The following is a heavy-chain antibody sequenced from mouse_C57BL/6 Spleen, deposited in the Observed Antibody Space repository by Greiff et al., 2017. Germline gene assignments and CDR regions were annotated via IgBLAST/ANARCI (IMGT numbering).Heavy chain of an antibody. J-gene: IGHJ3*01. V-gene: IGHV1-18*01. Sequence: EVHLVESGPELVKPGASVKIPCKASGYTFTDYNMDWVKQSHGKSLEWIGDINPNNGGTIYNQKFKGKATLTVDKSSSTAYMELRSLTSEDTAVYYCARGDTTDPFAYWGQGTLVTVSA. CDR1: GYTFTDYN. CDR3: ARGDTTDPFAY. CDR2: INPNNGGT. D-gene: IGHD2-12*01.